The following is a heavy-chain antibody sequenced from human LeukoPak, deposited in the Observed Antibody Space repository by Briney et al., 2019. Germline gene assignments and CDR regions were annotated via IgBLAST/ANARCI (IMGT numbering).Heavy chain of an antibody. V-gene: IGHV4-59*08. CDR1: GGSISSYY. CDR2: IYYSGST. Sequence: SETLSLKCTVSGGSISSYYWSWIRQSPGKGLEWIGYIYYSGSTKYNPSLKSRVIISVDTSKKQFSLKLSSVTAADTAVYYCARLPSDLGYFEYRLQGTMVTVSS. J-gene: IGHJ4*02. CDR3: ARLPSDLGYFEY. D-gene: IGHD3-3*01.